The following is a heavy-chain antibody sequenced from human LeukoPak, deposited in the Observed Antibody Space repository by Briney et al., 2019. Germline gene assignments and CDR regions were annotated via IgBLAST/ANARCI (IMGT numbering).Heavy chain of an antibody. V-gene: IGHV3-23*01. CDR3: AKHVGGYDYYYMDV. CDR1: GFTFSSYA. D-gene: IGHD3-10*02. CDR2: ISGSGGST. Sequence: GGSLRLSCAASGFTFSSYAMSWVRQAPGKGLEWVSAISGSGGSTYYADSVKGRFTISRDNSKNTLYLQMNSVRAEDTAVYYCAKHVGGYDYYYMDVWGKGTTVTVSS. J-gene: IGHJ6*03.